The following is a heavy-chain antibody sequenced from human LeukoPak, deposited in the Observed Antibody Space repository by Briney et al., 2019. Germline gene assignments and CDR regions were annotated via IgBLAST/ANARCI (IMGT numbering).Heavy chain of an antibody. CDR3: ARENSSGYWRNYYYGMDV. D-gene: IGHD3-22*01. CDR1: GFTFSSYA. CDR2: ISGSGGST. Sequence: GGSLRLSCAASGFTFSSYAMSWVRQAPGKGLEWVSAISGSGGSTYYADSVKGRFTISRDNSKNTLYLQMNSLRAEDTAVYYCARENSSGYWRNYYYGMDVWGQGTTVTVSS. J-gene: IGHJ6*02. V-gene: IGHV3-23*01.